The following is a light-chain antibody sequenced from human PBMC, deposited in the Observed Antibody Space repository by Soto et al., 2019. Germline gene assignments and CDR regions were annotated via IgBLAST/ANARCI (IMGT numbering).Light chain of an antibody. V-gene: IGKV1-12*01. CDR2: GAT. Sequence: DIQMTQSPSSGSASVGYIVTITCRSSQGIRSWLAWYQQKPGKAPKVLIHGATSLQSGVPSRFSGSGSGTEFTLTISSLQPEDFETYFCQQSNSLPFTFGPGTKLDIK. CDR1: QGIRSW. J-gene: IGKJ3*01. CDR3: QQSNSLPFT.